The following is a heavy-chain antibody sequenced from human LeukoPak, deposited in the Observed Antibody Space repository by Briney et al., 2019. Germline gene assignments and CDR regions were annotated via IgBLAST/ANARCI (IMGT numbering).Heavy chain of an antibody. CDR2: IRSDGTST. CDR3: ARDRGLATPFDY. J-gene: IGHJ4*02. CDR1: GGAISNSDYY. Sequence: ETLSLTCAVSGGAISNSDYYWSWIRQHPGKGLEWVSLIRSDGTSTSYADSVKGRFTISRDNAKNTLYLQMNSLRAEDTAVYYCARDRGLATPFDYWGQGTLVTVSS. V-gene: IGHV3-74*01. D-gene: IGHD3-10*01.